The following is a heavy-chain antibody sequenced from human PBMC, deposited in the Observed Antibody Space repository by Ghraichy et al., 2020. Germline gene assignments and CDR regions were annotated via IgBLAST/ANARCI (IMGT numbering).Heavy chain of an antibody. D-gene: IGHD1-26*01. CDR1: GGSISSGGYY. CDR2: IYYSGST. V-gene: IGHV4-31*03. CDR3: ARENVWEHWFDP. J-gene: IGHJ5*02. Sequence: SETLSLTCTVSGGSISSGGYYWSWIRQHPGKGLEWIGYIYYSGSTYYNPSLKSRVTISVDTSKNQFSLKLSSVTAADTAVYYCARENVWEHWFDPWGQGTLVTVSS.